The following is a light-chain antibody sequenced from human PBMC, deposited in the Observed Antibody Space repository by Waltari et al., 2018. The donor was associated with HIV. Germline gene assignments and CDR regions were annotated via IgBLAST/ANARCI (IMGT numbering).Light chain of an antibody. Sequence: ALLTPPPSLSDAPGASTSLHCTVPAATNLSAHRLDCTPHMPGSPHQFHLRNKADSDNYQGSGVPSRFSGSKDASVNAGILFIAGRQSEDEADYYCMIWHSDTVIIGGGTKLTVL. V-gene: IGLV5-45*01. CDR2: NKADSDN. J-gene: IGLJ2*01. CDR3: MIWHSDTVI. CDR1: AATNLSAHR.